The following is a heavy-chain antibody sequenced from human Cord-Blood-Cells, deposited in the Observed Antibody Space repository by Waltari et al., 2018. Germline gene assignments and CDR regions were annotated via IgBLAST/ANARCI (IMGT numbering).Heavy chain of an antibody. J-gene: IGHJ4*02. Sequence: QVQLQESGPGLVKPSETLSLTCAVSGYSISSGYYWGCIRQPPGKGLEWIGSIYHSGSTYYNPSLKSRVTISVDTSKNQFSLKLSSVTAADTAVYYCARGRRYNWNYFDYWGQGTLVTVSS. D-gene: IGHD1-20*01. CDR2: IYHSGST. CDR1: GYSISSGYY. CDR3: ARGRRYNWNYFDY. V-gene: IGHV4-38-2*01.